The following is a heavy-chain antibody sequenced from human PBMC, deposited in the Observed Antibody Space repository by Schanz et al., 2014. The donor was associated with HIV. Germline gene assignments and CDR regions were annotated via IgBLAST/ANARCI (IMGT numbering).Heavy chain of an antibody. Sequence: QVQLVESGGGVVQPGRSLRLSCAASGFTFSSYGMHWVRQAPGKGLEWVAVIWYDGSNTYYGDSVKGRFTISRDNSKNTVYLQMKSLRSNDTAVYDCAKDRNYYDSKYRGKGNYYYYYGMDVWGQGTTVTVSS. CDR3: AKDRNYYDSKYRGKGNYYYYYGMDV. J-gene: IGHJ6*02. V-gene: IGHV3-33*06. D-gene: IGHD3-22*01. CDR2: IWYDGSNT. CDR1: GFTFSSYG.